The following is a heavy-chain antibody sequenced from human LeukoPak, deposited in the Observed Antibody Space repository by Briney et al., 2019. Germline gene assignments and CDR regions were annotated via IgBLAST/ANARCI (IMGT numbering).Heavy chain of an antibody. CDR2: ISGDGGST. CDR3: AKDSFIYRGVVVAEDGMDV. V-gene: IGHV3-43*02. Sequence: PGGSLRLSCAASGFTFDDYAMHWVRQAPGKGLEWVSLISGDGGSTYYADSVKGRFTISRDNSKNSLYLQMNSLRTEDTALYYCAKDSFIYRGVVVAEDGMDVWGQGTTVTVSS. J-gene: IGHJ6*02. CDR1: GFTFDDYA. D-gene: IGHD2-15*01.